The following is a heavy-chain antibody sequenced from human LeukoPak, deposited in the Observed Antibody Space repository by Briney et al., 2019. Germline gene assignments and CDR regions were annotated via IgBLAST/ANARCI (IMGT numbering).Heavy chain of an antibody. D-gene: IGHD3-22*01. Sequence: SVKVSCKASGGTFSSYAISWVRQAPGQGLEWMGRIIPIFGTANYAQKFQGRVTITTDESTSTAYMERSSLRSEDTAVYYCASSYYYLGVWFDPWGQGTLVTVSS. CDR1: GGTFSSYA. CDR3: ASSYYYLGVWFDP. V-gene: IGHV1-69*05. J-gene: IGHJ5*02. CDR2: IIPIFGTA.